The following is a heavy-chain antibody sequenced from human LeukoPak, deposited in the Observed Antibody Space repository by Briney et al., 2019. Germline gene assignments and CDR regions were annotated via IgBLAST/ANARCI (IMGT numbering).Heavy chain of an antibody. CDR2: LSSSGTRT. J-gene: IGHJ4*02. CDR1: GFTFNTYG. V-gene: IGHV3-23*01. CDR3: AKAHCDTTKCYAGYADS. Sequence: GGSLRLSCSASGFTFNTYGMDWVRQVPGKGLEWLSGLSSSGTRTYYADSVKGRFTISRDNSKNTLFLQMNSLRAEDTAVYFCAKAHCDTTKCYAGYADSWGQGTLVTVSS. D-gene: IGHD2-2*01.